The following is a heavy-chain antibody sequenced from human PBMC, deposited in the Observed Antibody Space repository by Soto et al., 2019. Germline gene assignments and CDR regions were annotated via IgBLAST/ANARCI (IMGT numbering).Heavy chain of an antibody. J-gene: IGHJ3*02. CDR1: GFTFDDYA. D-gene: IGHD3-9*01. CDR2: ISWNSGSI. V-gene: IGHV3-9*01. Sequence: PGGSLRLSCAASGFTFDDYAMHWVRQAPGKGLEWVSGISWNSGSIGYADSVKGRFTISRDNAKNSLYLQMNSLRAEDTALYYCAKDNSLAKYDILTGSHAFDIWGQGTMVTVSS. CDR3: AKDNSLAKYDILTGSHAFDI.